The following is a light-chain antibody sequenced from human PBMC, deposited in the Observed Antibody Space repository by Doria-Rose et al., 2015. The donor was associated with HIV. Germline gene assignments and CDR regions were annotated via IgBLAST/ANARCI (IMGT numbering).Light chain of an antibody. Sequence: SCTGTSSDVGGYNYVSWYQQHPGKAPKLMIYEVNKRPSGVPDRFSGSKSGNTASLTVSGLQAEDEADYYCSSYAGSNHYVFGTGTKVTVL. CDR2: EVN. CDR1: SSDVGGYNY. J-gene: IGLJ1*01. V-gene: IGLV2-8*01. CDR3: SSYAGSNHYV.